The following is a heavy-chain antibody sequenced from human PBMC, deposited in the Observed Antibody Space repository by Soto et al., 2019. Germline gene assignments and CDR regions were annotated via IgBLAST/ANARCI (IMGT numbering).Heavy chain of an antibody. J-gene: IGHJ5*02. Sequence: GGSLRLSCAASGLRFRSYAMSWVRQAPGKGLEWVSGISGSGDSTYYADSVKGRFTISRDNSNNTLYLEMNSLRAEDTAVYYCAKAMWEILMRFDPWGQGTLVTVSS. CDR2: ISGSGDST. V-gene: IGHV3-23*01. CDR1: GLRFRSYA. D-gene: IGHD1-26*01. CDR3: AKAMWEILMRFDP.